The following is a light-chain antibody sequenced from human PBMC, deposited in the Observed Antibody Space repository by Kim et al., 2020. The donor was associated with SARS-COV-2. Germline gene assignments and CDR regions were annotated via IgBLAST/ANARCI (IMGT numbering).Light chain of an antibody. CDR1: QHVSSK. CDR3: QQYYESPWT. V-gene: IGKV3-15*01. Sequence: VSPGERVTLSCRASQHVSSKLAWYQQKRGQAPRALIYGASARATGVPARFSGSGSGTEFTLTISSLQSEDVAVYYCQQYYESPWTFGRGTKVDIK. J-gene: IGKJ1*01. CDR2: GAS.